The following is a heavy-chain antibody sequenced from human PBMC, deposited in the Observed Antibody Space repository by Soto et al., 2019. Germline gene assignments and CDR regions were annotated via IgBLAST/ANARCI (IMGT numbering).Heavy chain of an antibody. J-gene: IGHJ6*02. CDR3: ARYGNYYYYGMDV. CDR2: ISSSSFI. CDR1: GFTFSSYS. V-gene: IGHV3-21*01. D-gene: IGHD4-17*01. Sequence: EVQLVESGGGLVKPGGSLRLSCAASGFTFSSYSMNWVRQAPGKGLEWVSSISSSSFIYYADSVKGRFTISRDNAKNSLYLQMNSLRAEDMAVYYCARYGNYYYYGMDVWGLGTTVTVSS.